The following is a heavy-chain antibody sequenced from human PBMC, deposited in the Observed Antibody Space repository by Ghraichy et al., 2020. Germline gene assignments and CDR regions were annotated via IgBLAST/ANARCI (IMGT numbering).Heavy chain of an antibody. CDR1: GGSISSYY. J-gene: IGHJ4*02. CDR2: IYYSGST. CDR3: ARDLGDY. V-gene: IGHV4-59*01. Sequence: ESLNISCTVSGGSISSYYWSWIRQPPGKGLEWIGYIYYSGSTNYNPSLKSRVTISVDTSKNQFSLKLSSVTAADTAVYYCARDLGDYWGQGTLVTVSS.